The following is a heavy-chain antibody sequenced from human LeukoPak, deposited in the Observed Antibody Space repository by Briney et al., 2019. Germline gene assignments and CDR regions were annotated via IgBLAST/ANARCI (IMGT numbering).Heavy chain of an antibody. V-gene: IGHV3-74*01. CDR3: ARDPANYFDY. J-gene: IGHJ4*02. CDR1: GFTFSSYA. Sequence: PGGSLRLSCAASGFTFSSYAMHWVRQAPGKGLVWVSRIRSDGSRTSYADSVKGRFTISRDNARNTLYLQMNSLRADDTAIYYCARDPANYFDYWGQETLVTVSS. CDR2: IRSDGSRT.